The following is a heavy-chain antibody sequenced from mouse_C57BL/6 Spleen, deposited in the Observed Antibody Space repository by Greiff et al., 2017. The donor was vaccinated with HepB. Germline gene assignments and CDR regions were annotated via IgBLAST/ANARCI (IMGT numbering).Heavy chain of an antibody. J-gene: IGHJ1*03. CDR3: ARDGSSRSWYFDV. CDR2: ISDGGSYT. CDR1: GFTFSSYA. Sequence: VQLKESGGGLVKPGGSLKLSCAASGFTFSSYAMSWVRQTPEKRLEWVATISDGGSYTYYPDNVKGRFTISRDNAKNNLYLQMSHLKSEDTAMYYCARDGSSRSWYFDVWGTGTTVTVSS. D-gene: IGHD1-1*01. V-gene: IGHV5-4*01.